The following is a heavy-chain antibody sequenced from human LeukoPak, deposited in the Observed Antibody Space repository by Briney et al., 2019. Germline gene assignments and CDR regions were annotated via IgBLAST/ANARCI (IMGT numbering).Heavy chain of an antibody. J-gene: IGHJ4*01. Sequence: SETLSLTCSVSGASVSSGGYYWTWIRQPPGKGLEWFGYIYYSGSTHYNPSLKSRVTISVDTSKNQFSLKVRSVTAADTAVYYCARRGGSGRSFDYWGHGTLVTVSS. CDR2: IYYSGST. CDR3: ARRGGSGRSFDY. CDR1: GASVSSGGYY. D-gene: IGHD3-10*01. V-gene: IGHV4-61*08.